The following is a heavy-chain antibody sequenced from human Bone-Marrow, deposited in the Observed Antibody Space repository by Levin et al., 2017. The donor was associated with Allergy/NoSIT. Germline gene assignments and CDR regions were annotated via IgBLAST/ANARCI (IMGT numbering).Heavy chain of an antibody. Sequence: GASVKVSCKASGYTFIGYYMHWVRQASGQGLEWMGWINPDNGGTHSAEKFQGRVTMTRDTSINAVFLDLHSRTSDDTAVYFCPRRGGRTGLQPRFHCWFDAWGQGALVTVSS. D-gene: IGHD1-14*01. CDR1: GYTFIGYY. J-gene: IGHJ5*02. V-gene: IGHV1-2*02. CDR3: PRRGGRTGLQPRFHCWFDA. CDR2: INPDNGGT.